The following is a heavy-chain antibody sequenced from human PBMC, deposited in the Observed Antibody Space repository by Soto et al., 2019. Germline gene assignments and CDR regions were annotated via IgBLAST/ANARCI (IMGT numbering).Heavy chain of an antibody. D-gene: IGHD3-16*01. J-gene: IGHJ4*02. CDR3: TRDRTIMITFGEYYFDY. Sequence: GGSLRLSCTASGFTFGDYAMSWFRQAPGKGLEWVGFIRSKAYGGTTEYAASVKGRFTISRDDSKSIAYLQMNSLKTEDTAVYYCTRDRTIMITFGEYYFDYWGQGTLVTVSS. V-gene: IGHV3-49*03. CDR2: IRSKAYGGTT. CDR1: GFTFGDYA.